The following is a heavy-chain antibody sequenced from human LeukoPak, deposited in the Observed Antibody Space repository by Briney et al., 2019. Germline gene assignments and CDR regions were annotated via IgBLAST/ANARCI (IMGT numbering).Heavy chain of an antibody. Sequence: SGPALVKPTQTLTLTCTFSGFSLSTSGMRVRWIRQPPGKALEWLARIDWDDDKLYTTSLKTRLTISKDTSKNQVVLTMTNMDPVDTATYYCARIYSDRGMDVWGKGTTVTVSP. D-gene: IGHD3-9*01. J-gene: IGHJ6*04. CDR3: ARIYSDRGMDV. CDR2: IDWDDDK. V-gene: IGHV2-70*04. CDR1: GFSLSTSGMR.